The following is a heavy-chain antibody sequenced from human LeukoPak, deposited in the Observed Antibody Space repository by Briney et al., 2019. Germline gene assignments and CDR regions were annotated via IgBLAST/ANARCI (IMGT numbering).Heavy chain of an antibody. CDR3: AKKVVGVTATFDY. CDR2: ISGSGGST. J-gene: IGHJ4*02. CDR1: GFTFSSYA. Sequence: AGGSLRLSCAASGFTFSSYAMSWVRQAPGKGLEWVSAISGSGGSTYYADSVKGRFTISRDNSKNTLYLQMNSLRAEDTAVYYCAKKVVGVTATFDYWGQGTLVTVSS. D-gene: IGHD2-21*02. V-gene: IGHV3-23*01.